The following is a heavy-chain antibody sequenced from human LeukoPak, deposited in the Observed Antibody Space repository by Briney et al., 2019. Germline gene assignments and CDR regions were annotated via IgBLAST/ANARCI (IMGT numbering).Heavy chain of an antibody. CDR2: INTNTGNP. V-gene: IGHV7-4-1*02. CDR1: GYTFTTYA. J-gene: IGHJ3*02. Sequence: GASVKVSCKASGYTFTTYAINWVRQAPGKGLEWMGWINTNTGNPRYAQGFTGRFVFSLDTSVSTAYLQISSLKAEDTAIYYCARDDLDDSDTFDIWGQGTMVTVSS. CDR3: ARDDLDDSDTFDI. D-gene: IGHD3-22*01.